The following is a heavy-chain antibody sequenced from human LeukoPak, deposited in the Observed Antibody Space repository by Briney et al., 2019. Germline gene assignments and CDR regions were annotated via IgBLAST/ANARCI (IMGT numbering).Heavy chain of an antibody. D-gene: IGHD4-17*01. Sequence: PGGSLRLSCAASGFTFSSYAMRWVRQAPGKGLEWVSTISGSGSITYYADSVKGRFTISRDNSRNTLYLQMNSLRADDTAVYYCARVGNYYGDYDYWGQGTLVTVSS. V-gene: IGHV3-23*01. CDR3: ARVGNYYGDYDY. CDR1: GFTFSSYA. J-gene: IGHJ4*02. CDR2: ISGSGSIT.